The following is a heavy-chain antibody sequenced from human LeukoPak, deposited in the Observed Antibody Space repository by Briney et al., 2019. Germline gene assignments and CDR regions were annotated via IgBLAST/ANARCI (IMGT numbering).Heavy chain of an antibody. D-gene: IGHD6-13*01. V-gene: IGHV3-7*01. J-gene: IGHJ6*02. CDR3: AREEAAAGTRPYYYYYYGMDV. CDR2: IKQDGSEK. CDR1: GITFSSYW. Sequence: PGGSLRLSCAASGITFSSYWMTWVRQAPGKGLEWVANIKQDGSEKYYVDSVKGRFTISRDNAKNSLYLQMNSLRAEDTAVYYCAREEAAAGTRPYYYYYYGMDVWGQGTMVTVSS.